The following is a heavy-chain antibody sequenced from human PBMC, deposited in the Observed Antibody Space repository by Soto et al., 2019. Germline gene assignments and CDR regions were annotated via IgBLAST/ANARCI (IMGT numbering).Heavy chain of an antibody. J-gene: IGHJ3*02. CDR2: ISGYKNNT. V-gene: IGHV1-18*01. CDR1: GYTFTTYG. CDR3: ARDGPTIVAKDAFDI. Sequence: QGQLVQSGVEVKKPGASVKVSCKASGYTFTTYGISWVRQAPGQGLEWMGWISGYKNNTDYGQKFQGRVTITTDTSTTTVYMDLGSLRSDDTAMYYCARDGPTIVAKDAFDIWCQGTMVTVSS. D-gene: IGHD2-21*01.